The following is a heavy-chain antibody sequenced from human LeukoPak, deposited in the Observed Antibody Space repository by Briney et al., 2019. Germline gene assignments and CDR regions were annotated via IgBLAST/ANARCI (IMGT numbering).Heavy chain of an antibody. Sequence: SETLSLTCAVYGGSFSDYYWSWIRQPAGKGLEWIGRIYTSGSTNYNPSLRSRVTVSIDTSKNQFSLKLSSVTAADTAVYYCARENSSGWVIYWGQGTLVTVSS. D-gene: IGHD6-19*01. V-gene: IGHV4-4*07. CDR2: IYTSGST. CDR3: ARENSSGWVIY. J-gene: IGHJ4*02. CDR1: GGSFSDYY.